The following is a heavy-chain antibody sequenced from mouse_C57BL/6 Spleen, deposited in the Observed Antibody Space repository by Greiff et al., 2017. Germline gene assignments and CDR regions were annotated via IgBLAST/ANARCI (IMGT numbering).Heavy chain of an antibody. D-gene: IGHD1-1*01. J-gene: IGHJ1*03. CDR1: GFTFSDFY. CDR2: SRNKANDYTT. V-gene: IGHV7-1*01. CDR3: ARDASSHWYFEV. Sequence: EVKLMESGGGLVQSGRSLRLSCATSGFTFSDFYMAWVRQAPGKGLEWIAASRNKANDYTTEYSASVKGRFIVSRDTSQSILYLQMNALRAEDTAIYYCARDASSHWYFEVWGTGTTVTVSS.